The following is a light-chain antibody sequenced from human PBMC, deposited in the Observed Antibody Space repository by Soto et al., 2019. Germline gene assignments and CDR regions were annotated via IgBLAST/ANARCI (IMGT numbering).Light chain of an antibody. V-gene: IGLV1-47*01. CDR2: RNN. CDR3: AAWDDSLSDYV. Sequence: QSVLTQPPSASGTPGQRVTISCSGSSSKIGSNYVYWYQQLPGTAPKLLIYRNNQRPSGVPDRFSGSKSGTSASLAIIGLRSEDEADYYCAAWDDSLSDYVFGTGTKVTVL. CDR1: SSKIGSNY. J-gene: IGLJ1*01.